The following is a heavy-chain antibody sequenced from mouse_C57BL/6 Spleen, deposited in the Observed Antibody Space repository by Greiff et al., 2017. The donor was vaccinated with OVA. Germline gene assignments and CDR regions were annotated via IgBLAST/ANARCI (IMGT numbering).Heavy chain of an antibody. J-gene: IGHJ2*01. V-gene: IGHV1-81*01. Sequence: QVQLQQSGAELARPGASVKLSCKASGYTFTSYGISWVKQRTGQGLEWIGEIYPRSGNTYSNEKFKGKATLTADKSSSTAYMELRSLTSEDSAVYFCARGELGGGYFDYWGQGTTLTVSS. CDR2: IYPRSGNT. CDR1: GYTFTSYG. CDR3: ARGELGGGYFDY. D-gene: IGHD4-1*01.